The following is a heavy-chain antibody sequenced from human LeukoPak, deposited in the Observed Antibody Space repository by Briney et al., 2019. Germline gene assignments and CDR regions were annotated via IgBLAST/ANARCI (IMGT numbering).Heavy chain of an antibody. CDR1: GDSVSSNSAA. J-gene: IGHJ3*02. D-gene: IGHD1-7*01. V-gene: IGHV6-1*01. Sequence: SQTLSLTCAISGDSVSSNSAAWNWIRQSPSRGLEWLGRTYYRSKWYNDYAVSVKSRITINPDTSKNQFSLQLNSVAPDDTAVYYCAREVGFTGITDAFDIWGQGTMVTVSS. CDR2: TYYRSKWYN. CDR3: AREVGFTGITDAFDI.